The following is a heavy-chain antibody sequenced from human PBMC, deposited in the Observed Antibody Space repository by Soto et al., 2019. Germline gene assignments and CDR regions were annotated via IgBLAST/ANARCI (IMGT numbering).Heavy chain of an antibody. CDR3: ARGEASSSRARANWFDP. V-gene: IGHV3-21*01. CDR1: GFTFSSYS. J-gene: IGHJ5*02. CDR2: ISSSSSYI. D-gene: IGHD6-6*01. Sequence: GSLRLSCAASGFTFSSYSMNWVHQAPGKGLEWVSSISSSSSYIYYADSVKGRFTISRDNAKNSLYLQMNSLRAEDTAVYYCARGEASSSRARANWFDPWGQGTLVTVSS.